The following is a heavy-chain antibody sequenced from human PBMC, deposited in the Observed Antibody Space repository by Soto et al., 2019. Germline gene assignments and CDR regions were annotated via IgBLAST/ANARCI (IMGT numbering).Heavy chain of an antibody. CDR3: ARQGGLAYCAGDCLYNWFDP. D-gene: IGHD2-21*02. V-gene: IGHV4-30-4*01. Sequence: QVQLQESGPGLVKPSQTLSLTCTVSGGSISSGEYYWSWVRQHPGKGLEWIGYRSYSGSTYYNPSLKSRVTIVVDTSRNQFSLRLSSVTAADTAVYYCARQGGLAYCAGDCLYNWFDPWGQGTLVAVSS. CDR2: RSYSGST. CDR1: GGSISSGEYY. J-gene: IGHJ5*02.